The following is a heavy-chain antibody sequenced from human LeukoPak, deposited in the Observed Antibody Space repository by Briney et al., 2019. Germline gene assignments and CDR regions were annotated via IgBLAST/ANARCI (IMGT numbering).Heavy chain of an antibody. CDR1: GFTFSSYA. D-gene: IGHD6-13*01. Sequence: PGGSPRLSCAASGFTFSSYAMHWVRQAPGKGLEWVAVISYDGSNKYYADSAKGRFTISRDNSKNTLYLQMNSLRAEDTAVYYCARERIAAATIDYWGQGTLVTVSS. J-gene: IGHJ4*02. V-gene: IGHV3-30*04. CDR3: ARERIAAATIDY. CDR2: ISYDGSNK.